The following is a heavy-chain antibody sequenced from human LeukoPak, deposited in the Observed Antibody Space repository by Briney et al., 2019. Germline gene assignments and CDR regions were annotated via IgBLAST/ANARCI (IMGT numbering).Heavy chain of an antibody. D-gene: IGHD6-19*01. CDR2: ISYDGSNK. Sequence: GGSLRLSCAASGFTFSSYAMHWVRQAPGKGLEWVAVISYDGSNKYYADSVKGRFTISRDNSKNTLYLQMNSLRAEDTAVYYCARDRQRIAVAGSLDYWGQGTLVTVSS. V-gene: IGHV3-30-3*01. CDR3: ARDRQRIAVAGSLDY. J-gene: IGHJ4*02. CDR1: GFTFSSYA.